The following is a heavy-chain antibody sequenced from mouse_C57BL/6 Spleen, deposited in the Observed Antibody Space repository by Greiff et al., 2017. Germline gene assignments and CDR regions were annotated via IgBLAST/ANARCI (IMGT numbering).Heavy chain of an antibody. J-gene: IGHJ1*03. CDR3: ARRWDDWYFDV. CDR2: IYPSDSET. CDR1: GYTFTSYW. Sequence: QVQLQQPGAELVRPGSSVKLSCKASGYTFTSYWMDWVKQRPGQGLEWIGNIYPSDSETHYNQKFKDKATLTVDKSSSTAYMQLSSLTSEDSAVYYCARRWDDWYFDVWGTGTTVTVSS. D-gene: IGHD4-1*01. V-gene: IGHV1-61*01.